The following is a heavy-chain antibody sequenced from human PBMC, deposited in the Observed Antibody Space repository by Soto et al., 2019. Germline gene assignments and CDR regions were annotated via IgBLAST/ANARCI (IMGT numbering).Heavy chain of an antibody. CDR3: VRPRYYGGKFAYGMDV. J-gene: IGHJ6*02. CDR1: GFTFNNYA. V-gene: IGHV3-23*01. Sequence: EVQLLESGGGLVQPGGSLRLSCAASGFTFNNYAMSWVRQAPGKGLEWVSGISGGGGSTYYADSVKGRFTISRDNSKNTLFLQMNSLRAEDTAVYYCVRPRYYGGKFAYGMDVWGQGSTVTVSS. D-gene: IGHD4-17*01. CDR2: ISGGGGST.